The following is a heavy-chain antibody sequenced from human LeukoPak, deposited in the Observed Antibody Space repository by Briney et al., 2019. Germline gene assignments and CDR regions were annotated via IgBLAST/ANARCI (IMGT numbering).Heavy chain of an antibody. CDR3: AKDQDYVWGDYGMDV. J-gene: IGHJ6*02. CDR1: GFTFSSYG. D-gene: IGHD3-16*01. CDR2: ISYDGSNK. Sequence: GGSLRLSCAASGFTFSSYGMHWVRQAPGKELEWVAVISYDGSNKYYADSVKGRFTISRDNSKNTLYLQMNSLRAEDTAVYYCAKDQDYVWGDYGMDVWGQGTTVTVSS. V-gene: IGHV3-30*18.